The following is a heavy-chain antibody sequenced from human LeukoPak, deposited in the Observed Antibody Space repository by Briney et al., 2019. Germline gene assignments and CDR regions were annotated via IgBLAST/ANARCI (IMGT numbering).Heavy chain of an antibody. CDR3: AKSSYYDTSGSYREYYFDY. CDR1: GFTVSNTY. J-gene: IGHJ4*02. D-gene: IGHD3-22*01. V-gene: IGHV3-23*01. CDR2: ISGSGGST. Sequence: GGSLRLSCAASGFTVSNTYMTWVRQAPGKGLEWVSAISGSGGSTYYADSVKGRFTISRDNSKNTLYLQMNSLRAEDTALYYCAKSSYYDTSGSYREYYFDYWGQGALVTVSS.